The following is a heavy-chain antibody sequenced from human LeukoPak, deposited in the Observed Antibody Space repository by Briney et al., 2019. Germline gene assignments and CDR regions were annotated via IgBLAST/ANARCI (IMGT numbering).Heavy chain of an antibody. D-gene: IGHD6-13*01. CDR2: IGSSGRII. CDR1: GFTFSSYE. V-gene: IGHV3-48*03. CDR3: ARGSGSSWYFYFDY. Sequence: GGSLRLSCAASGFTFSSYEMNWVRQAPGKGLEWVSYIGSSGRIIYYADSVRGRFTISRDNAKNSVYLQMNSLRAEDTALYYCARGSGSSWYFYFDYWGQGTLVTVSS. J-gene: IGHJ4*02.